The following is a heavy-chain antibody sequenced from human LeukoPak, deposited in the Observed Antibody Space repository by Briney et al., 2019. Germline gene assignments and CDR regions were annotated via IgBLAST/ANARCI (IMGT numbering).Heavy chain of an antibody. CDR2: IYNSANT. D-gene: IGHD5-12*01. Sequence: SETLSLTCTVSGDSISSSSYGWDWIRQPPGKGLEWIGNIYNSANTHYNPSLKTRITMSVDTSKNQFSLKLNSVTAADTGIYYCARHSRSAYTGYENAFDIWGQGTMVTVSS. CDR1: GDSISSSSYG. CDR3: ARHSRSAYTGYENAFDI. V-gene: IGHV4-39*01. J-gene: IGHJ3*02.